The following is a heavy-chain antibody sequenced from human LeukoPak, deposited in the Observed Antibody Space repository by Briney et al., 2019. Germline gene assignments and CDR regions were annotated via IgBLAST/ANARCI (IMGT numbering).Heavy chain of an antibody. J-gene: IGHJ4*02. CDR2: ISSSSSTI. Sequence: GGSLRLSCAASGFTFSSYWMSWVRQAPGKGLEWVSYISSSSSTIYYADSVKGRFTISRDNAKNSLYLQMNSLRAEDTAVYYCARGSTYYDSSGQVPFDYWGQGTLVTVSS. V-gene: IGHV3-48*01. CDR3: ARGSTYYDSSGQVPFDY. D-gene: IGHD3-22*01. CDR1: GFTFSSYW.